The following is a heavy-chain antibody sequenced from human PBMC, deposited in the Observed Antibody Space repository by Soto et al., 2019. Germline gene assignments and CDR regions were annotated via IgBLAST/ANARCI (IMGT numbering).Heavy chain of an antibody. CDR3: ARERTVAGNDY. V-gene: IGHV1-8*01. CDR2: MNHNTGNT. J-gene: IGHJ4*02. CDR1: GYTFTSYD. Sequence: QVQLVQSGAEVKKPGASVKVSCKASGYTFTSYDINGVRQATVQGLEWMGWMNHNTGNTGYAQKFQGRGTMTRNTSISSAYMELSSLRSEDTAVYYCARERTVAGNDYWGQGTLVTVSS. D-gene: IGHD6-19*01.